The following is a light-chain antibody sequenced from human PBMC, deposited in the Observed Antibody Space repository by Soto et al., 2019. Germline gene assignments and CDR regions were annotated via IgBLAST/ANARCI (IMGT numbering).Light chain of an antibody. Sequence: DIQMTQSPSSLSASVGDRVTITCRATQDISNYLDWYQQKPGKVPNLLIYAASTLQSGVPSRFSGSGSGTDFTLTISSLQPEDVATYYCQKYNSAPPSTFGQGTKVEI. CDR1: QDISNY. CDR3: QKYNSAPPST. J-gene: IGKJ1*01. CDR2: AAS. V-gene: IGKV1-27*01.